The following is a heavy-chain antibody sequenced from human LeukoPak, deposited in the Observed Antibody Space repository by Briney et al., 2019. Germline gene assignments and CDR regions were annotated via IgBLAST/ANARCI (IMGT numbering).Heavy chain of an antibody. CDR1: GDSVSNNRAA. CDR3: AMDNWGELYFDY. D-gene: IGHD1-1*01. V-gene: IGHV6-1*01. Sequence: SQTLSLTCAVSGDSVSNNRAAWNWIRQSPSRGLEWLGRTYYRSKWYNDYAVSVSSRIIINPDTSNNQFSPHLISVTPEDTAVYYCAMDNWGELYFDYWGQGALVTVSS. J-gene: IGHJ4*02. CDR2: TYYRSKWYN.